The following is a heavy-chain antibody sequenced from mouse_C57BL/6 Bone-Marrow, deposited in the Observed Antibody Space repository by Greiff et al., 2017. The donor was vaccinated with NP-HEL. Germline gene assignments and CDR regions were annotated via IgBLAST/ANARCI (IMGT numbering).Heavy chain of an antibody. Sequence: EVKLQESGGGLVKPGGSLKLSCAASGFTFSSYAMSWVRQTPEQRLEWVATISDGGSYTYYPDNAKNNLYLQMSHLKSEDTAMYYCAREREITNWYFDVWGTGTTVTVSS. J-gene: IGHJ1*03. D-gene: IGHD2-4*01. CDR2: ISDGGSYT. CDR3: AREREITNWYFDV. CDR1: GFTFSSYA. V-gene: IGHV5-4*01.